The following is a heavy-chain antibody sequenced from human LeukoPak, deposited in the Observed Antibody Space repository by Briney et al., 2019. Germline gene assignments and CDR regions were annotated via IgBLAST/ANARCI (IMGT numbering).Heavy chain of an antibody. CDR3: AYSPYYDFWSGSFDY. Sequence: GASVKVSCKASGYTFTGYSLHWVRQAPGQGLEWMGRIIPILGIANYAQKFQGRVTITADKSTSTAYMELNSLRSEDTAVYYCAYSPYYDFWSGSFDYWGQGTLVTVSS. V-gene: IGHV1-69*02. CDR2: IIPILGIA. D-gene: IGHD3-3*01. CDR1: GYTFTGYS. J-gene: IGHJ4*02.